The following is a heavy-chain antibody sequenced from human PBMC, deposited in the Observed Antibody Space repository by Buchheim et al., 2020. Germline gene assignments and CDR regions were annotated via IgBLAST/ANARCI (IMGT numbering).Heavy chain of an antibody. CDR2: IIPIFGTP. D-gene: IGHD1-1*01. J-gene: IGHJ4*03. CDR3: AKDREPWAHNGYFDY. V-gene: IGHV1-69*14. CDR1: GWTFSNYA. Sequence: QVHLVQSGAEVKEPASSVKVSCQTSGWTFSNYAVNWVRQAPGQGLEWMGGIIPIFGTPNFAREFQGRVTFTADISTSTAYMELSSLRSEDTAVYYCAKDREPWAHNGYFDYWGQGT.